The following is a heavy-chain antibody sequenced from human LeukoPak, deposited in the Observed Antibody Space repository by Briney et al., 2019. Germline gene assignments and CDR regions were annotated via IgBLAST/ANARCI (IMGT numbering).Heavy chain of an antibody. D-gene: IGHD6-19*01. CDR2: IYTSGST. J-gene: IGHJ5*02. Sequence: SETLSLTCTVSGDSISSFYWSWIRQPAGKGLEWIGRIYTSGSTNYNPSLKSRVTISVDTSKNQFSLKLSSVTAADTAVYYCAREVAVAGSSWFDPWGQGTLVTVSS. V-gene: IGHV4-4*07. CDR1: GDSISSFY. CDR3: AREVAVAGSSWFDP.